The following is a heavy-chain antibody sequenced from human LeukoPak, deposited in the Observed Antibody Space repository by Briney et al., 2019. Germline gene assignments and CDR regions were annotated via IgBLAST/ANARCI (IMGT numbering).Heavy chain of an antibody. D-gene: IGHD3-3*01. CDR2: ISSSSYI. CDR1: GFTFSTYS. Sequence: GGSLRLSCTTSGFTFSTYSFNWVRQAPGKGLEWDSSISSSSYIYYADSVKGRFTISRDNAKNSLYLQMNSLRAEDTAVYYCAIAPSIFGVVIIDHMMDYWGQGTLVTVSS. CDR3: AIAPSIFGVVIIDHMMDY. J-gene: IGHJ4*02. V-gene: IGHV3-21*01.